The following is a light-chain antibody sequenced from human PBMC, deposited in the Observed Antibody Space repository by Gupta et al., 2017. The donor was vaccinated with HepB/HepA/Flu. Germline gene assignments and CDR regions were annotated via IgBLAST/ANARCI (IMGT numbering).Light chain of an antibody. CDR3: SSYTSSSTLPVV. J-gene: IGLJ2*01. Sequence: QSALTQPASVSGSPGQSITISCTGTSSDVGGYNYVSWYQQHPGKAPKLMIYDVSNRPSGVSNRFSGSKSGNTASLTISGLQAEDEADCYCSSYTSSSTLPVVFGGGNKLTVL. CDR2: DVS. V-gene: IGLV2-14*03. CDR1: SSDVGGYNY.